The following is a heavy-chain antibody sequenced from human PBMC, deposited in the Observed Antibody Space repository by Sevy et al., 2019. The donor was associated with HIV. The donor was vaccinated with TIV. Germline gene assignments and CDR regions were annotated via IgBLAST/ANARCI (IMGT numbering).Heavy chain of an antibody. CDR1: GFTFSSYW. Sequence: GGSLRLSCAASGFTFSSYWMHWVRQAPGKGLMWVSRINGDGSSTSYADSVKGRLTISRDNAKNTLYLQMNSLGAEDTAVYYCARWRAVAGSPHAFDIWGQGTMVTVSS. CDR2: INGDGSST. CDR3: ARWRAVAGSPHAFDI. D-gene: IGHD6-19*01. J-gene: IGHJ3*02. V-gene: IGHV3-74*01.